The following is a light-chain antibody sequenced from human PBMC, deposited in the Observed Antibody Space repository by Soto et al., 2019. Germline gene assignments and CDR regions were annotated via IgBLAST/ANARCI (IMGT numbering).Light chain of an antibody. V-gene: IGKV3-15*01. CDR1: QSVSSN. CDR3: QQYNNWPTWT. Sequence: EIVMTQSPATLSVSPGERATLSCGASQSVSSNLAWYQQKPGQAPRLIXYGASTRATGIPARFSGSGSGTEFTLTISSLQSEDFALYYCQQYNNWPTWTFGQGTKVDIK. J-gene: IGKJ1*01. CDR2: GAS.